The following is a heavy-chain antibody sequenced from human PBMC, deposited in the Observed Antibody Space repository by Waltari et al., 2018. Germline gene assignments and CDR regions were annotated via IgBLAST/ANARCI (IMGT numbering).Heavy chain of an antibody. Sequence: QEHLVQSGAEVKKPGASVRVSCKASGYTFTAYYIHWVRQAPGQGLEWMGWVKPRSGEKKYAQKFHGRVTMTRDTSINTAYMELSSLLFDDTAVYYCAREGSHLTTVNDYWGQGTLVIVSS. CDR1: GYTFTAYY. V-gene: IGHV1-2*02. J-gene: IGHJ4*02. CDR2: VKPRSGEK. D-gene: IGHD4-4*01. CDR3: AREGSHLTTVNDY.